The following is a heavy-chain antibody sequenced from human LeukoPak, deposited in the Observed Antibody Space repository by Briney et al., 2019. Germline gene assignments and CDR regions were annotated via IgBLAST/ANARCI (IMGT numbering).Heavy chain of an antibody. D-gene: IGHD3-10*01. J-gene: IGHJ4*02. CDR3: ARDSSAYYYGSGSYF. V-gene: IGHV1-18*01. CDR1: GYTFTSYG. CDR2: ISAYNGNT. Sequence: APVKVSCKASGYTFTSYGISWVRQAPGQGLEWMGWISAYNGNTNYAQKLQGRVTMTTDTSTSTAYMELRSLRSDDTAVYYCARDSSAYYYGSGSYFWGQGTLVTVSS.